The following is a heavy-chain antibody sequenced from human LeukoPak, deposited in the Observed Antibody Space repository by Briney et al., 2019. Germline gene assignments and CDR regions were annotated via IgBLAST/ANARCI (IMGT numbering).Heavy chain of an antibody. CDR3: AKSYDSSGQSHDY. CDR2: ISGSGGST. D-gene: IGHD3-22*01. V-gene: IGHV3-23*01. Sequence: GGSLRLSCAASGFTFSSYAMSWVRQAPGKGLEWVSAISGSGGSTYYADSVKGRFTISRDNSKNTLYLQMNCLRAEDTAVYYCAKSYDSSGQSHDYWGQGTLVTVSS. CDR1: GFTFSSYA. J-gene: IGHJ4*02.